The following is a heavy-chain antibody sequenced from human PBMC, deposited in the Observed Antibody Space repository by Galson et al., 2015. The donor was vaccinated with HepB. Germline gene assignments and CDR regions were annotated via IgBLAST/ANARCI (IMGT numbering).Heavy chain of an antibody. CDR2: INHSGST. CDR1: GGSFSGYY. CDR3: AMVTSDYGDYDTLYSRGLDY. D-gene: IGHD4-17*01. Sequence: ETLSLTCAVYGGSFSGYYWSWIRQPPGKGLEWIGEINHSGSTNYNPSLKSRVTISVDTSKNQFSLKLSSVTAADTAVYYCAMVTSDYGDYDTLYSRGLDYWGQGTLVTVSS. V-gene: IGHV4-34*01. J-gene: IGHJ4*02.